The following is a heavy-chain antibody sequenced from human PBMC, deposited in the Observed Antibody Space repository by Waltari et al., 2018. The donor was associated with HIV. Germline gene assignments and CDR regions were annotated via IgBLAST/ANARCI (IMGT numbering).Heavy chain of an antibody. CDR3: ARDRSNYGSGSYDAFDI. CDR2: IHPDSGGT. Sequence: QVQLVQSGAEVKKPGASVNVSCKAAGYTFTDSYIHWVRQAPGQGLEWMGRIHPDSGGTNFAQKFQGRVTMTRDTSISTVYMELNRLRSDDTAVYYCARDRSNYGSGSYDAFDIWGQETMVTVSS. J-gene: IGHJ3*02. CDR1: GYTFTDSY. D-gene: IGHD3-10*01. V-gene: IGHV1-2*06.